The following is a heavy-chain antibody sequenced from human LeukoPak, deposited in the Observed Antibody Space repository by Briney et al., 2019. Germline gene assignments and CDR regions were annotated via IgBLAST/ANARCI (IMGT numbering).Heavy chain of an antibody. J-gene: IGHJ6*02. D-gene: IGHD2-2*01. CDR2: INPNSGGT. V-gene: IGHV1-2*06. Sequence: ASVKVSCKASGYTFTGYYMHWVRQAPGQGLEWMGRINPNSGGTNYAQKFQGRVTMTRDTSISTAYMELSRLRSDDTAVYFYASSVPAAMLYGMDVWGQGTTVTVSS. CDR3: ASSVPAAMLYGMDV. CDR1: GYTFTGYY.